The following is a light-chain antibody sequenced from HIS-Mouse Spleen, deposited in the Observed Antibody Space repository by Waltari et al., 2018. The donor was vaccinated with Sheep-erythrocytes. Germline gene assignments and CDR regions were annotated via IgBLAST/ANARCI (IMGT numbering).Light chain of an antibody. CDR1: QSLLHSNGTND. Sequence: DIVMTQSPLSLPVTPGEPASISCRSSQSLLHSNGTNDLDWYLQKPGQSPQLLICLGSNPACGDTDKFCGIGSSTDFTLKISGVETEYVGVCYCRQALQTPYTFVQGTKLEIK. J-gene: IGKJ2*01. V-gene: IGKV2-28*01. CDR3: RQALQTPYT. CDR2: LGS.